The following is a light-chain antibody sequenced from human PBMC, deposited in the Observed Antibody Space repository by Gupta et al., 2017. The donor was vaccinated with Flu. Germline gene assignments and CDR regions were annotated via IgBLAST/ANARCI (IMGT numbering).Light chain of an antibody. CDR1: QSVGSYY. CDR3: QKYGALPLT. V-gene: IGKV3-20*01. J-gene: IGKJ4*02. CDR2: GAS. Sequence: GTLSFSPGERATLACRANQSVGSYYETWHQQKPGKATNLLIDGASSRAAGIPERCSGSGSGTDFMLTISRLEAEDAAVYCWQKYGALPLTFGRGTKVEIK.